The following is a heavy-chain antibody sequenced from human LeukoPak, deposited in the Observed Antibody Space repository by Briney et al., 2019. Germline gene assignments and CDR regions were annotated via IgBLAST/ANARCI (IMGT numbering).Heavy chain of an antibody. V-gene: IGHV4-34*01. CDR1: GGSFSGYY. CDR2: INHSGST. Sequence: SETLSLTCAVYGGSFSGYYWSWIRQPPGKGLEWIGEINHSGSTNYNPSLKSRVTISVDTSKNQFSLKLSSATAADTAVYYCARSHRVLWLRATGPYYFDYWGQGTLVTVSS. D-gene: IGHD5-18*01. J-gene: IGHJ4*02. CDR3: ARSHRVLWLRATGPYYFDY.